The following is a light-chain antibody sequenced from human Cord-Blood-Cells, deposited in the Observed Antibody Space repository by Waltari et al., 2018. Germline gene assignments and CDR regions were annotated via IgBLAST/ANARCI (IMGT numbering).Light chain of an antibody. CDR3: CSYAGSYTFE. CDR1: SSDVGGYNY. CDR2: DVS. J-gene: IGLJ3*02. V-gene: IGLV2-11*01. Sequence: QSALTQPRSVSGSPGQSVTISCTGTSSDVGGYNYVPWYQQPPGKAPKLMIYDVSKRPSGVPDRFSGSKSGNTASMTISGLQAEDEADYYCCSYAGSYTFEFGGGTKLTVL.